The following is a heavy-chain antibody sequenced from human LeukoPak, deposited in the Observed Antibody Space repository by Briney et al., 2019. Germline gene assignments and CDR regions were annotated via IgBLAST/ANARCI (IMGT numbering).Heavy chain of an antibody. D-gene: IGHD2-21*02. CDR3: ARFAYCGGHCWYYFDY. CDR2: IYSSGST. J-gene: IGHJ4*02. V-gene: IGHV4-59*01. CDR1: GGSISSYY. Sequence: SETLSLTCTASGGSISSYYWSWIRQPPGKGLEWIGYIYSSGSTNYNPSLKSRITISVDTSKNQFSLKLSSVTAADTAVYYCARFAYCGGHCWYYFDYWGQGSLVTVS.